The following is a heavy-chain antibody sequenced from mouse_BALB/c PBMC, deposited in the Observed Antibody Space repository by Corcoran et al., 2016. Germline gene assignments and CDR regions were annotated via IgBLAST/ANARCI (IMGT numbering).Heavy chain of an antibody. CDR2: INTYTGEP. D-gene: IGHD2-10*02. V-gene: IGHV9-3-1*01. Sequence: QIQLVQSGPELKKPGETVKISCKASGHTFTNYGMNWVKQAPGKGLKWMGWINTYTGEPTYADDFKGRFAFSLETSASTAYLQINNLKNEDTATYFCARGYGNYFDYWGQGTTLTVSS. CDR1: GHTFTNYG. CDR3: ARGYGNYFDY. J-gene: IGHJ2*01.